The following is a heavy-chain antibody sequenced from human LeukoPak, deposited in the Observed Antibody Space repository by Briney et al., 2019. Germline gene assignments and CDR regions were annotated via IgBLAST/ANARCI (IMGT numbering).Heavy chain of an antibody. J-gene: IGHJ4*02. CDR3: ARTVGATDSLDY. V-gene: IGHV3-21*01. CDR1: GFTFSSYS. Sequence: GGSLRLSCAASGFTFSSYSMNWVRQAPGKELEWVSSISSSSSYIYYADSVKGRFTISRDNAKKSLYLQMNSLRAEDTALYYCARTVGATDSLDYWGQGTLVTVSS. D-gene: IGHD1-26*01. CDR2: ISSSSSYI.